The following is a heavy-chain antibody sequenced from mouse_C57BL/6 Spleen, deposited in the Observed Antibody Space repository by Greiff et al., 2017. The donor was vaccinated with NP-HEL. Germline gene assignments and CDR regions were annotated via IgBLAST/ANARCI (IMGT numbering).Heavy chain of an antibody. CDR3: ARSGNYVWFAY. CDR1: GYTFTSYW. D-gene: IGHD2-1*01. CDR2: IDPSDSYT. Sequence: QVQLQQSGAELVKPGASVKLSCKASGYTFTSYWMQWVKQRPGQGLEWIGEIDPSDSYTNYNQKFKGKATLTVDTSSSTAYMQLSSLTSEDSAVYYCARSGNYVWFAYWGQGTLVTVSA. J-gene: IGHJ3*01. V-gene: IGHV1-50*01.